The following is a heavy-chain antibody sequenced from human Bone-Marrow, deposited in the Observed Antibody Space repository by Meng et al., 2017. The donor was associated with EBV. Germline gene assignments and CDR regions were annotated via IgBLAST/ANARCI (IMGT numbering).Heavy chain of an antibody. CDR1: GGSFSGYY. CDR3: ARGRGYSSPNFDY. Sequence: RIQRWGAGSLKPSETLALTCVVYGGSFSGYYWSWSRQPPGKGLEWIGEINHSGSTNYNPSLKSRVTISVDTSKNQFSLKLSSVTAADTAVYYCARGRGYSSPNFDYWGQGTLVPSPQ. J-gene: IGHJ4*02. CDR2: INHSGST. D-gene: IGHD6-13*01. V-gene: IGHV4-34*01.